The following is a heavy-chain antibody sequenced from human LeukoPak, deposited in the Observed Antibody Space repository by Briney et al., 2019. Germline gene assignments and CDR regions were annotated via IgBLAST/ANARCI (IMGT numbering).Heavy chain of an antibody. CDR1: DFTFSSHW. Sequence: PGGSLRLSCAASDFTFSSHWMYWVRQAPGKGLAWVSRLSGDGGTTRHADSVKGRFTISRDNAKNTHYLQMNSLGVEDTALYYCARGIASSRSVAIDLWGQGTLVAVSS. J-gene: IGHJ4*02. CDR3: ARGIASSRSVAIDL. D-gene: IGHD6-13*01. CDR2: LSGDGGTT. V-gene: IGHV3-74*01.